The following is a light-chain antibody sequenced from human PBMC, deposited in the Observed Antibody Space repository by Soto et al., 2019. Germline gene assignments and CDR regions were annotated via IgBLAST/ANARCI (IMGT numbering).Light chain of an antibody. CDR2: KAS. CDR1: QSINKW. CDR3: LQDYNYPRT. Sequence: DIQMTQSPSTLSASVGDTVTITCRASQSINKWLAWYQQKPGKAPKILIYKASSLESGVPSRFSGSASGTDFTLTISSLQPEDFATYYCLQDYNYPRTFGQGTKVDI. V-gene: IGKV1-5*03. J-gene: IGKJ1*01.